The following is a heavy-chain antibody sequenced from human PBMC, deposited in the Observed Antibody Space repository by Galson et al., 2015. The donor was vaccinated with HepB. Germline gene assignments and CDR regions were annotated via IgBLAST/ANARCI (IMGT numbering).Heavy chain of an antibody. CDR1: GYSFTNCY. D-gene: IGHD3-22*01. J-gene: IGHJ4*02. V-gene: IGHV1-46*01. CDR2: INPSGVVT. Sequence: SVKVSCKASGYSFTNCYMHWVRQAPGQGLEWMGMINPSGVVTTNAQKFQGRVSMTRDASTSTVNMELSGLRSEDTAVYYFFIWYESSSQDYWGQGTLVTVSS. CDR3: FIWYESSSQDY.